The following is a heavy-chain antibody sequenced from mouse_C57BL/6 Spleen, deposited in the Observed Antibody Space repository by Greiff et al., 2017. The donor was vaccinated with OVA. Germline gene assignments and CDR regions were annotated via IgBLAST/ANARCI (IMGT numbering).Heavy chain of an antibody. CDR3: ARGEEQNGFAY. CDR2: INPNNGGT. D-gene: IGHD1-1*01. Sequence: EVQLQQSGPELVKPGASVKISCKASGYTFTDYYMNWVKQSHGKSLEWIGDINPNNGGTSYNQKFKGKATLTVDKSSSTAYMELRSLTSEDSAVYYCARGEEQNGFAYWGQGTLVTVSA. V-gene: IGHV1-26*01. J-gene: IGHJ3*01. CDR1: GYTFTDYY.